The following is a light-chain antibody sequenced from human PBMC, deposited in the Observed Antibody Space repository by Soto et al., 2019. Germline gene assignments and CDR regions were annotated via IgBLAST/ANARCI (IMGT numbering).Light chain of an antibody. CDR2: GAS. Sequence: EIVLTQSPGTLSLSPGERATLPCRASQSVSSSYLAWYQQKPGQAPRLLVYGASSRATGIPDRFSGSGSGTDFTLTISSLEPEDFAVYYCQQRVNWPPLTFGEGTKVDIK. CDR3: QQRVNWPPLT. CDR1: QSVSSSY. V-gene: IGKV3D-20*02. J-gene: IGKJ4*01.